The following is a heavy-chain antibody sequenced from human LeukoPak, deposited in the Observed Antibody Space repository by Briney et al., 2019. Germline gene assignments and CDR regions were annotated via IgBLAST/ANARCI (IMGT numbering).Heavy chain of an antibody. V-gene: IGHV4-4*02. CDR1: GGSISSSNW. Sequence: PSETLSLTCAVSGGSISSSNWWSWVRQPPGKGLEWIGEIYHSGSTNYNPSLKSRVTISVDKSKNQFSLQLSSVTAADTAVYYCARAHYGDYVWFDPWGQGTLVTVSS. D-gene: IGHD4-17*01. CDR3: ARAHYGDYVWFDP. J-gene: IGHJ5*02. CDR2: IYHSGST.